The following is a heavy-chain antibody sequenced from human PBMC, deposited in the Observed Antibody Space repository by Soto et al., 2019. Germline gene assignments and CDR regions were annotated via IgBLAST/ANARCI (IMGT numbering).Heavy chain of an antibody. D-gene: IGHD1-1*01. CDR3: AKDKGIGISWNLFDP. V-gene: IGHV3-23*01. Sequence: AGSLSLSCAASGFIFSNYAMSWVRQAPWKGLEWVSGISGSGGSTYYADSVKGRFSISRDNSKNTVYLQMTSLRGDDTAVYYGAKDKGIGISWNLFDPWGQGSLVTVYS. CDR1: GFIFSNYA. CDR2: ISGSGGST. J-gene: IGHJ5*02.